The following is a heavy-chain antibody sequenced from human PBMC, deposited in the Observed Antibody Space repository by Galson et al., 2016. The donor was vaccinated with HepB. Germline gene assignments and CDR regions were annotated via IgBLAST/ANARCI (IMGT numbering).Heavy chain of an antibody. CDR1: GYTSSDHY. D-gene: IGHD5/OR15-5a*01. Sequence: SLRLSCAASGYTSSDHYMDWVRQATGKGLEWVGRTRNRRNSFITEYAASVRGRFTISRDDSKNSVYLQMNSLKTEDTAVYYCVRWVSGAADYWGRGPGHRLL. V-gene: IGHV3-72*01. J-gene: IGHJ4*02. CDR3: VRWVSGAADY. CDR2: TRNRRNSFIT.